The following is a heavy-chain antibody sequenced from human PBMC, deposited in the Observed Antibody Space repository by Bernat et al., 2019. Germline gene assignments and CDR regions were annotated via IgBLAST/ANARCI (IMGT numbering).Heavy chain of an antibody. V-gene: IGHV3-30-3*01. CDR2: ISYDGSNK. D-gene: IGHD4-17*01. CDR3: YYMDV. CDR1: GFTFSSYA. J-gene: IGHJ6*03. Sequence: QVQLVESGGGVVQPGRSLRLSCAASGFTFSSYAMHWVRQAPGKGLEWVAVISYDGSNKYYADYVKGRFTISRDNYCARSVQQKNMTTVTTRSVYYYYYMDVWGKGTTVTVSS.